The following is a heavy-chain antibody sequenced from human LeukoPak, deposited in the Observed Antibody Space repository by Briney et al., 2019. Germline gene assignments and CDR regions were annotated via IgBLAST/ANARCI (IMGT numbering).Heavy chain of an antibody. CDR1: GGSISSSSYY. J-gene: IGHJ6*03. Sequence: PSVTLSLTCTVSGGSISSSSYYWGWIRQPPGKGLEWIGSIYHSGSTYYNPSLKSRVTISVDTSKNQFSLKLSSVTAADTAVFYCAGSDYYYYMDVWGKGTTVTVSS. D-gene: IGHD3-10*01. V-gene: IGHV4-39*01. CDR2: IYHSGST. CDR3: AGSDYYYYMDV.